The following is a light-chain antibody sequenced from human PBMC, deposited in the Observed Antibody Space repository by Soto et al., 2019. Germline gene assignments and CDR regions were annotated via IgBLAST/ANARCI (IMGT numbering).Light chain of an antibody. Sequence: QSVLTQPPSVSGAPGQRVTISCTGSSSNIGAGYDVHWYQQHPGTAPKLLIYGNSNRPSGVPDRFSGSKSGTTASLPITGLQAEDEADYYCQSYDSSLSGPVVFGGGTKLTVL. CDR2: GNS. J-gene: IGLJ2*01. V-gene: IGLV1-40*01. CDR1: SSNIGAGYD. CDR3: QSYDSSLSGPVV.